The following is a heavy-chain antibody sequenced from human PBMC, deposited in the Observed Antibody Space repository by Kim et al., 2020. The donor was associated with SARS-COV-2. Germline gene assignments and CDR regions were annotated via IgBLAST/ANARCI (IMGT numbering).Heavy chain of an antibody. V-gene: IGHV1-46*01. D-gene: IGHD2-15*01. CDR2: INPSSGPT. Sequence: ASVKVSCKASGYTFTSYYMHWVRQAPGQGLEWMGIINPSSGPTNYAQKFQGRVTMTRDTSTSTVYMELRSLISDDTAVYYCARGIAGDCRAGGCYRLDYWGQGTLVTVAS. CDR3: ARGIAGDCRAGGCYRLDY. J-gene: IGHJ4*02. CDR1: GYTFTSYY.